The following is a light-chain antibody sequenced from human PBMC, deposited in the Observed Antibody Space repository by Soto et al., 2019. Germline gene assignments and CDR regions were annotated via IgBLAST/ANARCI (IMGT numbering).Light chain of an antibody. V-gene: IGKV1-5*01. Sequence: DIQMTQSPSTLSASVGDRVTITCRASRSISSWLAWYQQKPGKAPKLLIYDASSLERGVPSRFSGSGSGTELTLTISSLQPDDFATYYCHPYNSYPVTFGGGTKVQIK. CDR1: RSISSW. J-gene: IGKJ4*01. CDR3: HPYNSYPVT. CDR2: DAS.